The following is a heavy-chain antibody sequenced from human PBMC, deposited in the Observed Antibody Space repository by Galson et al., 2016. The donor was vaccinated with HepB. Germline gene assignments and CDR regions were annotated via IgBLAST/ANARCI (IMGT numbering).Heavy chain of an antibody. J-gene: IGHJ5*02. V-gene: IGHV3-9*01. CDR2: ISWNSGNT. CDR3: AKAAQYCSSTSCRNWFDP. Sequence: CAASGFTFDDYAMHWVRQAPGKGLEWVSGISWNSGNTGYADSVKGRFTISRDNAKDSLYLQMNSLRTEDTALYYCAKAAQYCSSTSCRNWFDPWGLGTLVTVSS. CDR1: GFTFDDYA. D-gene: IGHD2-2*01.